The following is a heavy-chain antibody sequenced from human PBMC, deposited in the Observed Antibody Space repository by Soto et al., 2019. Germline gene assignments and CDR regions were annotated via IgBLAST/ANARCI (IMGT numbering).Heavy chain of an antibody. V-gene: IGHV1-18*01. Sequence: QVQRVQSGAEVKKPGASVKVSCKASGYTFTSYGISWVRQAPGQGLEWMGWISAYNGNTNYAQKLQGRVTMTTDTATSTAYIELRSLRADDTAVYYCARDYYDSSGYYSNWYFDLWGRGALVTVSS. D-gene: IGHD3-22*01. J-gene: IGHJ2*01. CDR1: GYTFTSYG. CDR2: ISAYNGNT. CDR3: ARDYYDSSGYYSNWYFDL.